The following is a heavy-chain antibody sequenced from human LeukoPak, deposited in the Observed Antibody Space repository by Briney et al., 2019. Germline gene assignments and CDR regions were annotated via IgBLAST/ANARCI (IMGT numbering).Heavy chain of an antibody. Sequence: GGSLRLSCAASGFTFSSYGMHWVRQAPGKGLEWVSYVSPNGYTIHYADSVKGRFTISRDDAKDSLYLQMNSLRAEDTAVYYCARGVPAAISNWYFDLWGRGTLVTVSS. CDR1: GFTFSSYG. CDR3: ARGVPAAISNWYFDL. CDR2: VSPNGYTI. V-gene: IGHV3-48*01. D-gene: IGHD2-2*01. J-gene: IGHJ2*01.